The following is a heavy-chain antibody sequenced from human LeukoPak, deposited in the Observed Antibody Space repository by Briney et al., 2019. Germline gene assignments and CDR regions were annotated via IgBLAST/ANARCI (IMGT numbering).Heavy chain of an antibody. CDR3: AKGLRSYWYFDL. Sequence: GGSLRLSCAASGFTVSSNYMSWVRQAPGKGLEWVSAISGSGGSTYYADSVKGRFTISRDNSKNTLYLQMNSLRAEDTAVYYCAKGLRSYWYFDLWGRGTLVTVSS. CDR1: GFTVSSNY. CDR2: ISGSGGST. V-gene: IGHV3-23*01. J-gene: IGHJ2*01.